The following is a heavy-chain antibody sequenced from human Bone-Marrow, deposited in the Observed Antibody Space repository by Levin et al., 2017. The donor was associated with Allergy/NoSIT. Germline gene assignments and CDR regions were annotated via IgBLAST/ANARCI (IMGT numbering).Heavy chain of an antibody. CDR3: ARDILVLPSATDDASDI. CDR2: ISSGGAFT. D-gene: IGHD2-2*01. V-gene: IGHV3-21*01. J-gene: IGHJ3*02. Sequence: GGSLRLSCVASGFTFSNYNINWVRQAPGKGLEWVASISSGGAFTYYADSLKGRFTISRDTAQNSVFLQMNSLRVEDTALYYCARDILVLPSATDDASDIWGRGTMVTVSS. CDR1: GFTFSNYN.